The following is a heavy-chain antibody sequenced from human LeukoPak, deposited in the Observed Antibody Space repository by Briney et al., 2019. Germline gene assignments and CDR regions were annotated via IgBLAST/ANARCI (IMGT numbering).Heavy chain of an antibody. D-gene: IGHD3-16*02. CDR2: IRYDGSNK. V-gene: IGHV3-30*02. J-gene: IGHJ4*02. CDR3: AKHSISLRLGELSPLDY. CDR1: GFIFSNYA. Sequence: GGSLRLSCAASGFIFSNYAMHWVRQAPGKGLEWVAFIRYDGSNKYYADSVKGRFTISRDNSKNTLYLQMNSLRAEDTAVYYCAKHSISLRLGELSPLDYWGQGTLVTVSS.